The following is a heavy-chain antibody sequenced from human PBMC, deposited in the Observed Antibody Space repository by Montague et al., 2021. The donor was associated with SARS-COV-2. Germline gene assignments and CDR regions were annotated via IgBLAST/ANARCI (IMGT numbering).Heavy chain of an antibody. Sequence: RLSLSASGFTFSSYEMNWVRQAPGKGLEWVSYINSSGSTIYYADSVKGRFTISRDNAKNSLYLQMNSLRAEDTAVYYCARDGALYSSGWWGGDFDYWGQGTLVTVSS. CDR2: INSSGSTI. D-gene: IGHD6-19*01. CDR1: GFTFSSYE. J-gene: IGHJ4*02. CDR3: ARDGALYSSGWWGGDFDY. V-gene: IGHV3-48*03.